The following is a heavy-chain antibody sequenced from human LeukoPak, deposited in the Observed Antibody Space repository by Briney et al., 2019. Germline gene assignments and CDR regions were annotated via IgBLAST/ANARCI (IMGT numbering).Heavy chain of an antibody. CDR2: IRSKAYGGTT. V-gene: IGHV3-49*04. J-gene: IGHJ4*02. Sequence: PGRSLRLSCTGSGFTFGDYAMSWVRQAPGKGLEWVGFIRSKAYGGTTEYAASVKGRFTISRDDSKSIAYLKMNRLKTEDTAVYYCTRCTPYYYDSSGYYQGFVYWGQGTLVSVAS. CDR1: GFTFGDYA. D-gene: IGHD3-22*01. CDR3: TRCTPYYYDSSGYYQGFVY.